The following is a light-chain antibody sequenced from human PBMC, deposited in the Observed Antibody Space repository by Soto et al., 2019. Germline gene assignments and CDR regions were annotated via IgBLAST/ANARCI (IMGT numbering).Light chain of an antibody. CDR1: QSVSSN. CDR3: QQYDDWPPCT. CDR2: GAS. J-gene: IGKJ2*02. V-gene: IGKV3-15*01. Sequence: EIVMTQSPATLYVSPGEKATLSCRASQSVSSNLAWYQQKPGQAPRLLIYGASTRATGIPARFSGSGSGTEFTLTITSLQSEDSAVYYCQQYDDWPPCTFGQGTKLEIK.